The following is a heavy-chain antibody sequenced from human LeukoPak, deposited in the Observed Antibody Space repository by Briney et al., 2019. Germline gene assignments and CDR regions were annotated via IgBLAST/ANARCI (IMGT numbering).Heavy chain of an antibody. J-gene: IGHJ4*02. CDR3: GRGHYGIDY. CDR1: GYTLTGYY. V-gene: IGHV1-3*03. CDR2: INAGNGNT. Sequence: ASVKVSCKASGYTLTGYYMHWVRQAPGQRLEWMGWINAGNGNTKYSQEFQGRVTITRDTSASTAYMELSSLRSEDMAVYYCGRGHYGIDYWGQGTLVTVSS. D-gene: IGHD4-17*01.